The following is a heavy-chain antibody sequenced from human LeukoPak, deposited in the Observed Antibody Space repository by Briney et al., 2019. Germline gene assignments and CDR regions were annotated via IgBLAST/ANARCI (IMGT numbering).Heavy chain of an antibody. J-gene: IGHJ4*02. CDR3: ARARCGDDCFPPYYFDY. CDR2: ITSSGSTI. D-gene: IGHD2-21*02. CDR1: GFTFNIYE. V-gene: IGHV3-48*03. Sequence: GGSLRLSCAASGFTFNIYEMNWVRQAPGKGLEWVSYITSSGSTIHYADSVEGRFTISRDNAKNSLYLQLSSLRAEDTAVYYCARARCGDDCFPPYYFDYWGQGTLVTVSS.